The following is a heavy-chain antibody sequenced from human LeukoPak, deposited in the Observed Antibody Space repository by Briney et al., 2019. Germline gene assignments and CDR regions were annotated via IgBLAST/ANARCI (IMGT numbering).Heavy chain of an antibody. V-gene: IGHV4-39*01. CDR2: IFYGGTTGTP. CDR3: GRRWDVWFGGTPTYYFDY. D-gene: IGHD3-10*01. CDR1: GGSFSDGTYY. Sequence: SETLSLTCTVSGGSFSDGTYYWAWIRQPPGKTLEWIGNIFYGGTTGTPYYSPSLKSRVTISLDTSKSQFSLHLSSVTAADTAMYFRGRRWDVWFGGTPTYYFDYWGQGSLVAVSS. J-gene: IGHJ4*02.